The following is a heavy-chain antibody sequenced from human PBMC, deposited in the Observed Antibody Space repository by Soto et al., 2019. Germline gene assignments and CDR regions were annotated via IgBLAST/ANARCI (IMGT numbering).Heavy chain of an antibody. CDR1: GGSLSVYS. CDR2: IDHSGST. J-gene: IGHJ5*01. V-gene: IGHV4-34*02. CDR3: ARRGRSKTMTMVPAFDF. Sequence: QVQLQQWGAGLLKPSETLSLTCAVYGGSLSVYSWSWIRQPPGKGLEWIGDIDHSGSTNYNPSLKSRLIISVDTSKRHFYLNLTSVTAADTALYYCARRGRSKTMTMVPAFDFWGQGTLVSVSS. D-gene: IGHD3-10*01.